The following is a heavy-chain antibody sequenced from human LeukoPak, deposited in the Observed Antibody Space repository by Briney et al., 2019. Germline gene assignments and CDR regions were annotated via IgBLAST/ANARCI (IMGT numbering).Heavy chain of an antibody. V-gene: IGHV3-30*03. Sequence: GGSLRLSCAASGFTFSSSGMHWVRQAPGKGLEWVAVISYDGSNKYYADSVKGRFTTSRDNAKNAMHLQMNSLRAEDTAVYYCARTKAARPDDGFDIWGRGKMVIVTS. CDR2: ISYDGSNK. CDR1: GFTFSSSG. D-gene: IGHD6-6*01. CDR3: ARTKAARPDDGFDI. J-gene: IGHJ3*02.